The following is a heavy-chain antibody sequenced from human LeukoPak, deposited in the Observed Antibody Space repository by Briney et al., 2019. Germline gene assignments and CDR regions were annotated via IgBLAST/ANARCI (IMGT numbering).Heavy chain of an antibody. CDR2: IYYSGST. CDR3: ARVVTHSGDDAFDI. D-gene: IGHD2-21*02. V-gene: IGHV4-59*01. J-gene: IGHJ3*02. CDR1: GGSISSYY. Sequence: SETLSLTCTVSGGSISSYYWSWLRQPPGKGLEWIGYIYYSGSTNYNPSLKSRVTISVDTSKNQFSLKLSSVTAADTAVYYCARVVTHSGDDAFDIWGQGTMVTVSS.